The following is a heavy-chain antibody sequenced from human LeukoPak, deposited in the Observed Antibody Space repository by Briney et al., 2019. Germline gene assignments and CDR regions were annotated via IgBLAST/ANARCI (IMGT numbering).Heavy chain of an antibody. Sequence: SETLSLTCTVSGGSISPYYWSWFRQPPGKGLEWIGYIFYSGSTNYNPSLRSRVTISVDTSKNQFSLRLSSVTAADTAVYYCARHTDWFDPWGQGTLVTVSS. J-gene: IGHJ5*02. V-gene: IGHV4-59*08. CDR3: ARHTDWFDP. CDR2: IFYSGST. CDR1: GGSISPYY.